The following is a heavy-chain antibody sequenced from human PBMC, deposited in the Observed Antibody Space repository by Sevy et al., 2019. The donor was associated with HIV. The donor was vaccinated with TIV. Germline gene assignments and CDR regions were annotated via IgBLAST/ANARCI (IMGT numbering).Heavy chain of an antibody. V-gene: IGHV3-30*04. CDR1: GFTFSNFA. Sequence: GGSLRLSCAASGFTFSNFAMHWVRQAPGKGLEWVAITSYDGRSNYYADSVKGRFTISRDNSKHTLYLQMNSLTVEDTAVYYCATDDRDNSGYHFTYWGQGTLVTVSS. J-gene: IGHJ4*02. D-gene: IGHD3-22*01. CDR2: TSYDGRSN. CDR3: ATDDRDNSGYHFTY.